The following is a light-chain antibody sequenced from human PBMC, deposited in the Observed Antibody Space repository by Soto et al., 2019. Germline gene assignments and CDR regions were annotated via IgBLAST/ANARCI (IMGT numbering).Light chain of an antibody. J-gene: IGLJ2*01. Sequence: QSALTPPASVSGSPGQSITISCTGTRSDIGGYNYVSWYQQHPGKAPKLMIYDVSNRPSGVSNRFSGSKSGNTASLTISGLQAEDEADYYCSSQAVSSTLVFGGGTKVTVL. CDR2: DVS. V-gene: IGLV2-14*01. CDR1: RSDIGGYNY. CDR3: SSQAVSSTLV.